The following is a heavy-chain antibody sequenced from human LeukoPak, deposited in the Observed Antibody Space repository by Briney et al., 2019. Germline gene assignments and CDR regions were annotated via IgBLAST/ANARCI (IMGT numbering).Heavy chain of an antibody. CDR1: GFTFSSYA. V-gene: IGHV3-33*08. J-gene: IGHJ4*02. CDR2: IWYDGSNK. D-gene: IGHD6-13*01. Sequence: GGSLRLSCAASGFTFSSYAMSWVRQAPGKGLEWVAVIWYDGSNKYYADSVKGRFTISRDNSKNTLYLQMNSLRAEDTAVYYCARDLIAAAGTHTYYFDYWGQGTLVTVSS. CDR3: ARDLIAAAGTHTYYFDY.